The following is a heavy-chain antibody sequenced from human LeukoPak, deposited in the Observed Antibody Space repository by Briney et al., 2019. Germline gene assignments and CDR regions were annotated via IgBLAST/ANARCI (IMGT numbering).Heavy chain of an antibody. CDR1: GGSISSKY. CDR3: ARHPHCSSTSCSDY. D-gene: IGHD2-2*01. CDR2: IYYSGST. Sequence: SETLTLTRTVSGGSISSKYRSWIGQPPGKGLEWIGYIYYSGSTNYNPSLRSRVTISVDTSKNQFSLKLSSVTAADTAVYYCARHPHCSSTSCSDYSGQGTLVTVSS. V-gene: IGHV4-59*01. J-gene: IGHJ4*02.